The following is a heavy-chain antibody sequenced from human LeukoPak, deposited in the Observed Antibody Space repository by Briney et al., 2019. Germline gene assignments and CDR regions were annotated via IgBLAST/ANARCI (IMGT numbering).Heavy chain of an antibody. CDR3: ARGLAISEIAARVHYYYMDV. CDR2: IIPIFGTA. J-gene: IGHJ6*03. Sequence: ASVKVSCKASGGTFSSYVISWVRQAPGQGLEWMGGIIPIFGTANYAQKFQGRVTITTDESTSTAYMELSSLRSEDTAVYYCARGLAISEIAARVHYYYMDVWGKGTTVTVSS. D-gene: IGHD6-6*01. CDR1: GGTFSSYV. V-gene: IGHV1-69*05.